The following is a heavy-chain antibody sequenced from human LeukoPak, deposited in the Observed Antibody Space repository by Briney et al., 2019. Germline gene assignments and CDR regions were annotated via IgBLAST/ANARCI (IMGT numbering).Heavy chain of an antibody. Sequence: GASVKVSCKASGGTFSSYAISWVRQAPGQGLEWMGGIIPIFGTANYAQKFQGRVTITADKSTSTAYMELRSLRSDDTAVYYCARDRLEYCSGGSCYYYMDVWGKGTTVTVSS. CDR3: ARDRLEYCSGGSCYYYMDV. V-gene: IGHV1-69*06. J-gene: IGHJ6*03. D-gene: IGHD2-15*01. CDR2: IIPIFGTA. CDR1: GGTFSSYA.